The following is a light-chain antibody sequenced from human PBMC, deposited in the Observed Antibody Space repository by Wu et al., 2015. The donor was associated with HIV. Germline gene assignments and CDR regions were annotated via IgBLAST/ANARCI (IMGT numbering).Light chain of an antibody. V-gene: IGKV3-15*01. J-gene: IGKJ3*01. CDR3: LQYNNRPRT. CDR2: CI. CDR1: XSVSSN. Sequence: ESATLSCRASXSVSSNLAWYQQKPGQPPQAPHLWCIHRATDTPARFRGSGSGTEFTLTISRLQSEDFAVYYCLQYNNRPRTFGPGTKVDIK.